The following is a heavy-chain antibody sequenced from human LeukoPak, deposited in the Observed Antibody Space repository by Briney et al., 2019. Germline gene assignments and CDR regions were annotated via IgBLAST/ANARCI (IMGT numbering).Heavy chain of an antibody. CDR2: IYHSGAT. D-gene: IGHD3-10*01. J-gene: IGHJ4*02. Sequence: SETLSLTCAVSGGSISSDDYSWSWIRQPPGKGLEWIGYIYHSGATYYNPSLKNRVTISVDRSKNQFSLKLSSVIAADTAVYYCARGYGSGSYYYDYWGQGTLVTVSS. CDR1: GGSISSDDYS. CDR3: ARGYGSGSYYYDY. V-gene: IGHV4-30-2*01.